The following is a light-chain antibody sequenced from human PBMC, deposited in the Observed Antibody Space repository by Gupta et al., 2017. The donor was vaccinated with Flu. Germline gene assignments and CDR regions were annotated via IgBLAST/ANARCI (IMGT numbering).Light chain of an antibody. Sequence: SSLSASVGDRVTITCRASQSISSYLNWYQQKPGKAPKLLIYAASSLQSGVPSRFSGSGSGTDFTLTISSLQPEDFAPYYCQQSYSTPLVTFGGGTKVEIK. CDR1: QSISSY. V-gene: IGKV1-39*01. CDR2: AAS. CDR3: QQSYSTPLVT. J-gene: IGKJ4*01.